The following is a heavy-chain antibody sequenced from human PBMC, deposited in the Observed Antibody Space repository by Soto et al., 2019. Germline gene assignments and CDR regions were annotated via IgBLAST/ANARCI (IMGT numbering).Heavy chain of an antibody. V-gene: IGHV4-30-2*01. CDR2: LYHTGNT. J-gene: IGHJ4*02. CDR1: GGSISSGGSS. CDR3: ARFRATAILGF. D-gene: IGHD2-21*02. Sequence: SETVSLTCAVSGGSISSGGSSWSWIRQPPGKGLEWIGYLYHTGNTYYNPSLESRVTISVDRSKNQFSLELTSVTAADTAVYYCARFRATAILGFWGQGTLVTVSS.